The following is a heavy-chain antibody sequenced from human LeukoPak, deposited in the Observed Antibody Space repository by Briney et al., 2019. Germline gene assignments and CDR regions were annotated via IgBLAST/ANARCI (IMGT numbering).Heavy chain of an antibody. V-gene: IGHV4-59*08. CDR3: ARRVTMVRDFDAFDI. D-gene: IGHD3-10*01. Sequence: SETLSLTCTVSGGSITSYYWSWLRQPPGKGLEWFGYIYYTGDTNYNPSLKRRVAISVDTSKNQFSLKLSSVTAADTAVYYCARRVTMVRDFDAFDIWGQGAVVTVSS. J-gene: IGHJ3*02. CDR1: GGSITSYY. CDR2: IYYTGDT.